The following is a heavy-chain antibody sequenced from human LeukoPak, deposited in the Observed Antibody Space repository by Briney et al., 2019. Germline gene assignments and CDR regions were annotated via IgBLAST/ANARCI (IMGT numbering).Heavy chain of an antibody. D-gene: IGHD3-3*01. CDR2: IKSKTDGGTT. CDR3: TTDQPYDFWSGYYFGSYYYYMDV. J-gene: IGHJ6*03. Sequence: GGSLRLSCAASGFTFSNAWMSWVRQAPGKGLEWVGRIKSKTDGGTTDYAAPVKGRFTISRDDSKNTLYLQMNSLKTEDTAVYYCTTDQPYDFWSGYYFGSYYYYMDVWGKGTTVTVSS. CDR1: GFTFSNAW. V-gene: IGHV3-15*01.